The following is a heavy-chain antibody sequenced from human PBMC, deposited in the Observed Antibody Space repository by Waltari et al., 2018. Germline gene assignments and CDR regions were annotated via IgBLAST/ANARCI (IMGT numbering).Heavy chain of an antibody. Sequence: QVQLQQWGAGRLKPSETLSLTCAVYGGSFSGYYWSWIRQPPGKGLEWIGEINHSGSTNYNPSLKSRVTISVDTSKNQFSLKLSSVTAADTAVYYCARGRSGSSRLYYFDYWGQGTLVTVSS. J-gene: IGHJ4*02. CDR3: ARGRSGSSRLYYFDY. V-gene: IGHV4-34*01. D-gene: IGHD2-15*01. CDR2: INHSGST. CDR1: GGSFSGYY.